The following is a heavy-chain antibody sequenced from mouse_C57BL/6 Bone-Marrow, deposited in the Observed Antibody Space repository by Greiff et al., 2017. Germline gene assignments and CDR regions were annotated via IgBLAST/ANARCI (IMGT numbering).Heavy chain of an antibody. V-gene: IGHV5-4*03. CDR3: ARSLGWLLPFDY. CDR1: GFTFSSYA. Sequence: EVNVVESGGGLVKPGGSLKLSCAASGFTFSSYAMSWVRQNPEKRLEWVATISDGGSYTYYPDNVKGRFTISRDNAKNNLYLQMSHLKSEDTAMYYCARSLGWLLPFDYWGQGTTLTVSS. CDR2: ISDGGSYT. D-gene: IGHD2-3*01. J-gene: IGHJ2*01.